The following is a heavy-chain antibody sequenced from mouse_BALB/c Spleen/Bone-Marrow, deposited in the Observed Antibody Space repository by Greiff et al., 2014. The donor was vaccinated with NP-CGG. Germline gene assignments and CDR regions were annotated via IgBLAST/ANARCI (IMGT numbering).Heavy chain of an antibody. CDR1: GFNIKDTY. V-gene: IGHV14-3*02. J-gene: IGHJ2*01. Sequence: EVMLEESGAELVKPGASVKLSCTASGFNIKDTYMHWVKQRPEQGLEWIGRIDPANGNTKYDPKFQGKATITADTSSNTAYLQLNRLTSEDTAVYYCARYCYGTRYYFDYWGQGTTLTVSS. CDR2: IDPANGNT. D-gene: IGHD1-1*01. CDR3: ARYCYGTRYYFDY.